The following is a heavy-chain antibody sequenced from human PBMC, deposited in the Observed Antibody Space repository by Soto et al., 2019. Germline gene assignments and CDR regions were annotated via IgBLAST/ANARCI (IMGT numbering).Heavy chain of an antibody. CDR1: GFIFSTYT. D-gene: IGHD2-15*01. CDR3: AKVAWGARGCNSSPSCYFYY. CDR2: ISGSGGST. J-gene: IGHJ4*01. Sequence: EVQLLDSGGGLVQPGGSLRLSCAASGFIFSTYTMTWVRQAPGKGLEWVSGISGSGGSTYYADSVKGRFAISRDNSKNRLSLQMTSLRAEDTAVYFCAKVAWGARGCNSSPSCYFYYWGHGALVTVPS. V-gene: IGHV3-23*01.